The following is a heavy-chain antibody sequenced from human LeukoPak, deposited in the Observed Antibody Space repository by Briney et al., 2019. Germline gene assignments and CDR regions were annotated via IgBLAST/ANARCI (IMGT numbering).Heavy chain of an antibody. J-gene: IGHJ6*02. V-gene: IGHV1-2*04. CDR2: INPNSGGT. CDR1: GYTFTGYY. CDR3: ARDSGIAAAGHYYYYYGMDV. Sequence: ASVKVSCKASGYTFTGYYMHWVRQAPGQGLEWMGRINPNSGGTNYAQKFQGWVTMTRDTSISTAYMELSRLRSDDTAVYYCARDSGIAAAGHYYYYYGMDVWGQGTTVTVSS. D-gene: IGHD6-13*01.